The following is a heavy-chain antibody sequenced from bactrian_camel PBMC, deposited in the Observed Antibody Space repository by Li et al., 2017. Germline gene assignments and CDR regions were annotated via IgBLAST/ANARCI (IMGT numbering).Heavy chain of an antibody. V-gene: IGHV3S1*01. CDR1: GFTFKNYY. D-gene: IGHD4*01. CDR3: ASDELVTRLKGLQTCDPNHYDYPD. J-gene: IGHJ4*01. CDR2: VYSDGVST. Sequence: HVQLVESGGGLVQPGGSARLSCKTSGFTFKNYYMGWVRQAPGKGLEWVSTVYSDGVSTYYADSVKGRFTISRDNAKNTVYLQMNSLKSEDTALFFCASDELVTRLKGLQTCDPNHYDYPDWGQGTQVTVS.